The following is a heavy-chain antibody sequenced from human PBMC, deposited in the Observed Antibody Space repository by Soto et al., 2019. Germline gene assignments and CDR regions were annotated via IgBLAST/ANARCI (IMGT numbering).Heavy chain of an antibody. CDR2: INAGNGNT. Sequence: ASGKVSCKGCGYTFTSYAMHWVRQAPGQRLEWMGWINAGNGNTKYSQKFQGRVTITRDTSASTAYMELSSLRSEDTAVYYCARGWPQQIFGVVISLNWFDPLGQGTLVIVSS. V-gene: IGHV1-3*01. D-gene: IGHD3-3*01. CDR1: GYTFTSYA. CDR3: ARGWPQQIFGVVISLNWFDP. J-gene: IGHJ5*02.